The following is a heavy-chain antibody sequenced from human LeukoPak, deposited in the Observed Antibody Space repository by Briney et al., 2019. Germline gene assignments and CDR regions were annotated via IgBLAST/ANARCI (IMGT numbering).Heavy chain of an antibody. Sequence: PLETLSLTCTVSGGSISSYYWSWIRQPPGKGLEWIGYIYYSGSTNYNPSLKSRVTISVDTSKNQFSLKLSSVTAADTAVYYRARESRSTISGVVKRFDPWGQGTLVTVSS. D-gene: IGHD3-3*01. J-gene: IGHJ5*02. CDR1: GGSISSYY. CDR2: IYYSGST. V-gene: IGHV4-59*01. CDR3: ARESRSTISGVVKRFDP.